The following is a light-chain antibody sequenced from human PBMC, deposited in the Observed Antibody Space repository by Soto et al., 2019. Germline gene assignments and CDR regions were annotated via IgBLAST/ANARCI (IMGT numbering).Light chain of an antibody. CDR2: DVT. J-gene: IGLJ3*02. CDR1: SSDVGTHGY. Sequence: QSALTQPPSASGSPGQSVTICCTGTSSDVGTHGYVSWYQQHAGKAPKLVIYDVTKRPSGVPDRFSGSKSGNTASLTVSGLQAEDEADYYCMCYAGGNNWVFGGGTKVTVL. CDR3: MCYAGGNNWV. V-gene: IGLV2-8*01.